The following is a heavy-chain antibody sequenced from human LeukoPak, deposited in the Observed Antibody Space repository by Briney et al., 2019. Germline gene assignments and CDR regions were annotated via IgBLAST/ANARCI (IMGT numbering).Heavy chain of an antibody. Sequence: GASVTVSCKVSGYTLTELSMHWVRQAPGKGLEWMGGFDPEDGETIYAQKFQGRVTMTEDTSTDTAYMELSSLRSEDTAVYYCATDPTTDYYYGMDVWGQGTTVTVSS. CDR3: ATDPTTDYYYGMDV. CDR2: FDPEDGET. D-gene: IGHD1-26*01. V-gene: IGHV1-24*01. J-gene: IGHJ6*02. CDR1: GYTLTELS.